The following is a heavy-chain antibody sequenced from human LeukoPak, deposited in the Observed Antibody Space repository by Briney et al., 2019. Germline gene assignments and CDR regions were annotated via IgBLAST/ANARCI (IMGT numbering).Heavy chain of an antibody. CDR2: IYSGGST. V-gene: IGHV3-66*01. J-gene: IGHJ4*02. CDR3: ATTKWGLLWFGESRAPFDY. CDR1: GFTVSSNY. D-gene: IGHD3-10*01. Sequence: GSLRLSCAASGFTVSSNYMSWVRQAPGKGLEWVSVIYSGGSTYYADSVKGRFTISRDNSKNTLYLQMNSLRAEDTAVYYCATTKWGLLWFGESRAPFDYWGQGTLVTVSS.